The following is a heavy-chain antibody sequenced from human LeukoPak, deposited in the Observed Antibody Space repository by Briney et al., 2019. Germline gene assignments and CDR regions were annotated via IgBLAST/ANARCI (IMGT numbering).Heavy chain of an antibody. CDR1: GGSISSSTYY. J-gene: IGHJ5*02. CDR3: ASPARVYVQNNWFDP. V-gene: IGHV4-39*07. Sequence: KTSETLSLTCTVSGGSISSSTYYWGWIRQPPGKGLEWIGSIYYSGSTYYNPSLRSRVTISVDTSKNQFSLKLSSVTAADTAVYYCASPARVYVQNNWFDPWGQGTLITVSS. CDR2: IYYSGST. D-gene: IGHD3-10*02.